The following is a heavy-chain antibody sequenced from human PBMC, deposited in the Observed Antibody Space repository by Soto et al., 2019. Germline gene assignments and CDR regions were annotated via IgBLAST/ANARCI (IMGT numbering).Heavy chain of an antibody. V-gene: IGHV1-2*02. D-gene: IGHD3-10*01. J-gene: IGHJ6*02. CDR1: GYTFTAYY. Sequence: QVQLVQSGAEVKEPGDSVRVSCEASGYTFTAYYIHWVRQAPGQGLEWMGWINPKFGDTTYAQDLQGRVSMTRDMYISTVYMELSRLTSDDTAIYYCARNMDYYYGPGSGNGHGFWGQGTTVTVFS. CDR2: INPKFGDT. CDR3: ARNMDYYYGPGSGNGHGF.